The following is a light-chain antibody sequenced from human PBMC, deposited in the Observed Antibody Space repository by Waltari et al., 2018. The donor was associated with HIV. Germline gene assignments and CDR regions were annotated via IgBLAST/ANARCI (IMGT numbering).Light chain of an antibody. Sequence: QSVLTQPPSVSAAPGQKVTISCSGSSSNIGRTYASWYQQPPGTAPKLLIYDNNKRPSGIPDRFSGSKSGTSATLGITGLQTGDEADYYCGTWDSSLSAYVVFGGGTKLTVL. V-gene: IGLV1-51*01. CDR1: SSNIGRTY. CDR2: DNN. CDR3: GTWDSSLSAYVV. J-gene: IGLJ2*01.